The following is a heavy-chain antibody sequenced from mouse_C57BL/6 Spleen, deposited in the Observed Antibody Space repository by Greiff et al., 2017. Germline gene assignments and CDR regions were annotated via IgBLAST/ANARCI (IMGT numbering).Heavy chain of an antibody. D-gene: IGHD2-5*01. J-gene: IGHJ3*01. Sequence: VQLQQPGAELVMPGASVKLSCKASGYTFTSYWMHWVKQRPGQGLEWIGELDPSDSYPNFNQKFKGKSTLTVDKSSSTAYMQLSSLTSEDSAVYYCARSDYSNSPFAYWGQGTLVTVSA. CDR2: LDPSDSYP. V-gene: IGHV1-69*01. CDR3: ARSDYSNSPFAY. CDR1: GYTFTSYW.